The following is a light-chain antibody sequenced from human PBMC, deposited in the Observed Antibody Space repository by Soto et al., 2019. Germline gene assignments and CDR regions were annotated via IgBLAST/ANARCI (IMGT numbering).Light chain of an antibody. CDR1: ETITTF. V-gene: IGKV1-39*01. Sequence: DIPMTQSPSSLSASVGDRVTLTCRASETITTFLNWYQQKPGKAPQLLIYAGSTLQSGVPSRFRGSGSGTDFTLTISSLQPEDFATYYCQQSYSYPRTFGQGTEVEVK. CDR2: AGS. J-gene: IGKJ1*01. CDR3: QQSYSYPRT.